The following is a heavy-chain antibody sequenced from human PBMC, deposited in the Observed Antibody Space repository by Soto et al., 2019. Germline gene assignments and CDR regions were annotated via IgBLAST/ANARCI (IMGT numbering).Heavy chain of an antibody. CDR1: GFTFTNYA. D-gene: IGHD3-3*01. CDR2: RSGDGGST. Sequence: QPGGSLRLSCAASGFTFTNYAMSWARQAPRKGLEWVSSRSGDGGSTYYGDSGKGRFTISRDNSTNTLYLQMNSLRADDTAIYYCAKDPSYYDFWSGPGGWFDAWGQGTLVTVPS. J-gene: IGHJ5*02. CDR3: AKDPSYYDFWSGPGGWFDA. V-gene: IGHV3-23*01.